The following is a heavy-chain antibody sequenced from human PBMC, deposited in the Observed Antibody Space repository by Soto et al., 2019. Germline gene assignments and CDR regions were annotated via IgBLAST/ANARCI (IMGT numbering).Heavy chain of an antibody. CDR2: IYPGDSDT. CDR3: ARHPPNSYYGSGAMGDYYGMDV. V-gene: IGHV5-51*01. D-gene: IGHD3-10*01. J-gene: IGHJ6*02. Sequence: PGESLKISCKGSGYSFTSYWIGWVRQMPGKGLEWMGIIYPGDSDTRYSPSFQGQVTISADKSISTAYLQWSSLKASDTAMYYCARHPPNSYYGSGAMGDYYGMDVWGQGTTVTVSS. CDR1: GYSFTSYW.